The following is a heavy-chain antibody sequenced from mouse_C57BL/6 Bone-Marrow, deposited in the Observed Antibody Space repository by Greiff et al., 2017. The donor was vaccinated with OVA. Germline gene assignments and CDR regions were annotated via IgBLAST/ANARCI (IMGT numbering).Heavy chain of an antibody. CDR3: ARRNYYGSSYRSYWYFDV. D-gene: IGHD1-1*01. Sequence: QVQLQQSGSELRSPGSSVKLSCKDFDSEVFPLAYMSWVRQKPGHGFEWIGGILPSIGRTIYGEKFEDKATLDADTLSNTAYLELNSLTSEDSAIYYCARRNYYGSSYRSYWYFDVWGTGTTVTVSS. CDR1: DSEVFPLAY. V-gene: IGHV15-2*01. CDR2: ILPSIGRT. J-gene: IGHJ1*03.